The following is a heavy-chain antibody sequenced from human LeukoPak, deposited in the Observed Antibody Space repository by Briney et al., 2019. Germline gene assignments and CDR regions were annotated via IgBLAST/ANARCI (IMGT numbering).Heavy chain of an antibody. D-gene: IGHD3-9*01. CDR1: GGSISGYY. J-gene: IGHJ2*01. CDR2: IYYSGST. CDR3: ARAGNGILTGYFQNWYFDL. Sequence: PSETLSLTCTVSGGSISGYYWSWLRQPPGKGLEWIGYIYYSGSTYYNPSLKSRVTISVDTSKNQFSLRLSSVTAADTAVYYCARAGNGILTGYFQNWYFDLWGRGTLVTVSS. V-gene: IGHV4-59*08.